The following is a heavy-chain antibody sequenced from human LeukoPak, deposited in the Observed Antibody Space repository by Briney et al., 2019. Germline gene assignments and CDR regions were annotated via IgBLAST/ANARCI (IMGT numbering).Heavy chain of an antibody. Sequence: PSETLSLICTVSGRSISSYYWSWIRQPPGKGLDWIGYIYYSGSTNYNPSLKSRVTISVDTSKNQFSLKLSSVTAADTAVYYCAREYSSGWYGFDYWGQGTLVTVSS. CDR2: IYYSGST. V-gene: IGHV4-59*01. CDR3: AREYSSGWYGFDY. CDR1: GRSISSYY. D-gene: IGHD6-19*01. J-gene: IGHJ4*02.